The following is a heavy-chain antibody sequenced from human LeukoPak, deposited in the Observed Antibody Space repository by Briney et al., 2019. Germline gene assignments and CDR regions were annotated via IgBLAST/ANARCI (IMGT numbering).Heavy chain of an antibody. V-gene: IGHV1-69*04. CDR1: GGTFSSYA. CDR2: IIPIFGIA. Sequence: SVKVSCKASGGTFSSYAISWVRQAPGQGLEWMGRIIPIFGIANYAQKFQGRVTITADTSASTAYMELSSLRSEDTAVYYCARDLRYYYGSAYYGMDVWGKGTTVTVSS. J-gene: IGHJ6*04. CDR3: ARDLRYYYGSAYYGMDV. D-gene: IGHD3-10*01.